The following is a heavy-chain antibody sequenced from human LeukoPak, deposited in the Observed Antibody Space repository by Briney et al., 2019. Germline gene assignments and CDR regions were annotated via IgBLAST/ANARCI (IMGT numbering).Heavy chain of an antibody. CDR1: GFTFSSYA. Sequence: PGGSLRLSCAASGFTFSSYAMSWVRQAPGKGLEWVSATSGSDGTTYYADSVKGRFTISRDNSKNTLYLQMDSLRAEDTAVYYCANPPPVRANNANQQWLDGFDYWGQGTLVTVSS. CDR3: ANPPPVRANNANQQWLDGFDY. CDR2: TSGSDGTT. J-gene: IGHJ4*02. V-gene: IGHV3-23*01. D-gene: IGHD6-19*01.